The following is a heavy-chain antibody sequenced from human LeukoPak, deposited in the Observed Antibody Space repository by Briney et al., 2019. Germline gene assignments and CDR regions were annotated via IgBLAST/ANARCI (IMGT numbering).Heavy chain of an antibody. CDR2: IPTISSTV. D-gene: IGHD4-23*01. CDR3: AARWYRPNDAFEM. CDR1: GFTSSEPY. J-gene: IGHJ3*02. Sequence: PGGSLTLSCAPPGFTSSEPYMICIPHAPGGGLEWASYIPTISSTVYYADSVKGRFTSFRDRAKKSVFLQMNSLRPEDTAVYYCAARWYRPNDAFEMWGHGTKVAVSS. V-gene: IGHV3-11*04.